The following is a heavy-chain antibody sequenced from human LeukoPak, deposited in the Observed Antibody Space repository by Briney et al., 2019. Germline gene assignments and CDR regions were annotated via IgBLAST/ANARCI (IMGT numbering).Heavy chain of an antibody. CDR1: GYTFTDYW. D-gene: IGHD1-26*01. CDR3: ARRDGSYYDY. J-gene: IGHJ4*02. CDR2: IYPGDSET. V-gene: IGHV5-51*01. Sequence: GESLKISCKGSGYTFTDYWIGWVRQMSGKGLEWVGIIYPGDSETRYSPSFQGQVTISVDKSINTAYLQWSSLEASDTAMYYCARRDGSYYDYWGQGTLVTVSS.